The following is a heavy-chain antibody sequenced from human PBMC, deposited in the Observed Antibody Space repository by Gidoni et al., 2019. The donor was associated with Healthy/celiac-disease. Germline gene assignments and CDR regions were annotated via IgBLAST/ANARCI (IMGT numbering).Heavy chain of an antibody. CDR1: GYSISSGYY. Sequence: QVQLQESGPGLVKPSETLSLTCAVSGYSISSGYYWRWIRQPPGKGLEWIGSIYHSGSTYYNPSLKSRVTISVDTSKNQFSLKLSSVTAADTAVYYCARDIKDYIWGSYRYPNWFDPWGQGTLVTVSS. D-gene: IGHD3-16*02. J-gene: IGHJ5*02. CDR3: ARDIKDYIWGSYRYPNWFDP. V-gene: IGHV4-38-2*02. CDR2: IYHSGST.